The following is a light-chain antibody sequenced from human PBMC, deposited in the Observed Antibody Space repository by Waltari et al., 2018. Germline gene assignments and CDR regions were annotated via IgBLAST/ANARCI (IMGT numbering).Light chain of an antibody. V-gene: IGLV2-11*01. Sequence: QSALTQPRSVSGSPGQSVTISRTGPSSDVGGYNYVSWYQQHPGKAPKLMIYDVSNRPSGVPDRFSGSKSGNTASLTISGLQAEDEADYYCCSYAGSYSPWVFGGGTKLTVL. CDR2: DVS. CDR3: CSYAGSYSPWV. J-gene: IGLJ3*02. CDR1: SSDVGGYNY.